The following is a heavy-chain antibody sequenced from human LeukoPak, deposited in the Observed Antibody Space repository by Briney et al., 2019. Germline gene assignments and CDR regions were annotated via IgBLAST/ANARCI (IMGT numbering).Heavy chain of an antibody. J-gene: IGHJ5*02. CDR3: AKDLYSSGWYNYFDP. CDR1: GFTFSSHA. Sequence: GGSLRLSCVASGFTFSSHAMHWVRQAPGEGLEWVAMISYDGNSKHYTDSVKGRFTISRDTSKSTLFLQMNSLRAEDTAVYYCAKDLYSSGWYNYFDPWGQGTLVTVSS. CDR2: ISYDGNSK. V-gene: IGHV3-30*04. D-gene: IGHD6-19*01.